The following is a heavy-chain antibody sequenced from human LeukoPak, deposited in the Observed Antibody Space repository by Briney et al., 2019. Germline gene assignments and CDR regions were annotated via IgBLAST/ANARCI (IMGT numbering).Heavy chain of an antibody. CDR2: ISGSGGST. V-gene: IGHV3-23*01. D-gene: IGHD6-25*01. J-gene: IGHJ4*02. CDR3: AKDRSGYGHDYFDY. Sequence: QPGGSLRLSCAASGFTFSSYAMTWVRQAPGTGLGWVSIISGSGGSTYYVDSVKGRFSTSRDDSKNTVYLLMNSLRVEDTAVYYCAKDRSGYGHDYFDYWGQGILVTVSS. CDR1: GFTFSSYA.